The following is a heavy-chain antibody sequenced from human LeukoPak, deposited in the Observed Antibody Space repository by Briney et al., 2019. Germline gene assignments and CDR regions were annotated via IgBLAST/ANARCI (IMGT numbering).Heavy chain of an antibody. Sequence: GGSLRLSYATSGFSFSNAWMNWVRQAPGKGLEWVAVISYDGSNKYYADSVKGRFTISRDNSKNTLYLQMNSLRAEDTAVYYCAKEERAYYDFWSGYYPSGWFDPWGQGTLVTVSS. J-gene: IGHJ5*02. CDR3: AKEERAYYDFWSGYYPSGWFDP. CDR2: ISYDGSNK. D-gene: IGHD3-3*01. V-gene: IGHV3-30*18. CDR1: GFSFSNAW.